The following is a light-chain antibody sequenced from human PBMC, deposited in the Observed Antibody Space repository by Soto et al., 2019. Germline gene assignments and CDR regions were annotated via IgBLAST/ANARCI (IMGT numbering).Light chain of an antibody. Sequence: QSVLTQPPSVSAAPGQKVTISCSGSTSNIGNKYVSWYQQFPGTAPKLLIYDNNQRPSGIPDRFSGSKSGTSATLGITGLQTGDEADYYCGTWDSSLSAGVFGGGTKLTVL. J-gene: IGLJ2*01. V-gene: IGLV1-51*01. CDR2: DNN. CDR1: TSNIGNKY. CDR3: GTWDSSLSAGV.